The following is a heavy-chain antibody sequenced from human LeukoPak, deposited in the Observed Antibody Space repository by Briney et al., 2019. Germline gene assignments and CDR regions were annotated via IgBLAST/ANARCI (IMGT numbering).Heavy chain of an antibody. CDR2: IRYDGSDK. D-gene: IGHD2-15*01. CDR3: AKDLDCSGGTCHKAFDC. Sequence: GGSLRLSCVASGFTLSTYGMHWVRQAPGKGLEWVALIRYDGSDKFYGDSVKGRFTTSRDNSKNTLYLQMSRLRVEDTAVYYCAKDLDCSGGTCHKAFDCWGQGTLVTVSS. J-gene: IGHJ4*02. CDR1: GFTLSTYG. V-gene: IGHV3-30*02.